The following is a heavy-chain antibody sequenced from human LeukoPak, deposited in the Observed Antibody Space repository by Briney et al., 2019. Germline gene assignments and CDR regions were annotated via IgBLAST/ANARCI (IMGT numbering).Heavy chain of an antibody. CDR2: INWDGGST. CDR1: GFMFDDYA. CDR3: ARDNGGKWELLGGLDY. D-gene: IGHD1-26*01. Sequence: PGGSLRLSCAASGFMFDDYAMHWVRQAPGKGLEWVSLINWDGGSTYYADSVKGRFTISRDNSKNSLYLQMNSLRAEDTAVYYCARDNGGKWELLGGLDYWGQGTLVTVSS. J-gene: IGHJ4*02. V-gene: IGHV3-43D*03.